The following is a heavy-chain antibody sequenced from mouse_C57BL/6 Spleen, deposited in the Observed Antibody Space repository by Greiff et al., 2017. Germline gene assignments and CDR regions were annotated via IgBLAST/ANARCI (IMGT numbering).Heavy chain of an antibody. CDR3: ARETSKDSSGYDY. CDR1: GYAFSSYW. J-gene: IGHJ2*01. D-gene: IGHD3-2*02. V-gene: IGHV1-80*01. Sequence: VQLQESGAELVKPGASVKISCKASGYAFSSYWMNWVKQRPGKGLEWIGQIYPGDGDTNYNGKFKGKATLTADKSSSTAYMQLSSLTSEDSAVYFCARETSKDSSGYDYWGQGTTRTVSS. CDR2: IYPGDGDT.